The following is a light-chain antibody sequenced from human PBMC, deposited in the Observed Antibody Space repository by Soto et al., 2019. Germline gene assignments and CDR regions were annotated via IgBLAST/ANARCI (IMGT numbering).Light chain of an antibody. CDR2: GAS. Sequence: EIVLTQSPGTLSLSPGERATLSCRASQSVSRNYLAWYQQKPGQAPRLLIFGASSRATGIPDRFRGSGSGTDFTLTISRLEPEDFAVYYCQQSGSSPITFGQGTRLDIK. J-gene: IGKJ5*01. CDR3: QQSGSSPIT. CDR1: QSVSRNY. V-gene: IGKV3-20*01.